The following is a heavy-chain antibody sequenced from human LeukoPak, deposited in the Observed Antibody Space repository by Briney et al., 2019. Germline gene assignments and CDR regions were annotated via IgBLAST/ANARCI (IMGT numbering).Heavy chain of an antibody. CDR1: GFTFSSYA. J-gene: IGHJ4*02. Sequence: TGGSLRLSCAASGFTFSSYAMSWVRQAPGKGLEWVALTSSDGSDQYYADFVKGRFTISKDKSKNTLYLQMNSLKIEDTAVYYCARGSVGTPPPFDFWGQGTLVTVSS. D-gene: IGHD2-15*01. CDR3: ARGSVGTPPPFDF. V-gene: IGHV3-30-3*01. CDR2: TSSDGSDQ.